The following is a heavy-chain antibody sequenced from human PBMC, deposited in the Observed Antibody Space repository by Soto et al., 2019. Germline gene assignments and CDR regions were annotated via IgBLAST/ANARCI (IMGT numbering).Heavy chain of an antibody. J-gene: IGHJ4*02. CDR3: AKENWANPDS. V-gene: IGHV4-31*03. CDR2: IYYSGST. CDR1: GGSISSGGYY. Sequence: PSETLSLTCTVSGGSISSGGYYWSWIRQHPGKGLEWIGYIYYSGSTYYNPSLRSRVTISRDNAKNSLFLQMNNLTVEDTAVYYCAKENWANPDSWGQGTLVTVSS. D-gene: IGHD7-27*01.